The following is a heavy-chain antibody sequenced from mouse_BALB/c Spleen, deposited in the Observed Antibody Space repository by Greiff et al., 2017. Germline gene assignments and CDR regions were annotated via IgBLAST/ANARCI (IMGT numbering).Heavy chain of an antibody. D-gene: IGHD2-4*01. Sequence: EVQLQESGGGLVQPKGSLKLSCAASGFTFNTYAMNWVRQAPGKGLEWVARIRSKSNNYATYYADSVKDRFTISRDDSQSMLYLQMNNLKTEDTAMYYCVRQGPVYYDYDEAMDYWGQGTSVTVSS. CDR3: VRQGPVYYDYDEAMDY. CDR2: IRSKSNNYAT. J-gene: IGHJ4*01. V-gene: IGHV10-1*02. CDR1: GFTFNTYA.